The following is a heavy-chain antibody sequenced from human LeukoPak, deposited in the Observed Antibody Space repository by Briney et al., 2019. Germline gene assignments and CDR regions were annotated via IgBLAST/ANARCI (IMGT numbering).Heavy chain of an antibody. V-gene: IGHV4-39*07. CDR1: GGSIISSSYY. CDR3: ARDSRSGWYPYYYGMDV. D-gene: IGHD6-19*01. J-gene: IGHJ6*02. CDR2: IYYRGNT. Sequence: PSETLSLTCTVSGGSIISSSYYWGWIRQPPGKGLEWIASIYYRGNTYYNPSLKSRVTISVDTSKNQFSLKLSSVTAADTAVYYCARDSRSGWYPYYYGMDVWGQGTTVTVSS.